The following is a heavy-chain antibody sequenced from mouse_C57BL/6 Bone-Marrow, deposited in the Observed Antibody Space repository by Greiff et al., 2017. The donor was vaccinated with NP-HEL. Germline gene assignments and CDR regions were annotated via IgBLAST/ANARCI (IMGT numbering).Heavy chain of an antibody. J-gene: IGHJ4*01. CDR1: GFTITDDY. D-gene: IGHD2-2*01. CDR3: SPLSMVTTRFAMDY. V-gene: IGHV14-4*01. Sequence: VQLQQSGAELVRPGASVKLSCTASGFTITDDYMHWVKQRPEQGLEWIGWIDPENGDTEYASKFQGQATITADTSSNTAYLQLSSLTSYGTAVYYCSPLSMVTTRFAMDYWGQGTAVTVSS. CDR2: IDPENGDT.